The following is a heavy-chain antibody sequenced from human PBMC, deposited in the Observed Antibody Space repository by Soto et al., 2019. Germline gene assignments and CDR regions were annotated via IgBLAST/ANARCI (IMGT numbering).Heavy chain of an antibody. CDR3: AKDRYSGRATLGYNAFDI. J-gene: IGHJ3*02. Sequence: GGSLRLSCAASGFTFSSYAMSWVRQAPGKGLEWVSAISGSGGSTYYADSVKGRFTLPRDNSKNSLYLQMNGLRAEDTAVYYCAKDRYSGRATLGYNAFDIWGQGTMVTVSS. D-gene: IGHD3-16*02. CDR1: GFTFSSYA. V-gene: IGHV3-23*01. CDR2: ISGSGGST.